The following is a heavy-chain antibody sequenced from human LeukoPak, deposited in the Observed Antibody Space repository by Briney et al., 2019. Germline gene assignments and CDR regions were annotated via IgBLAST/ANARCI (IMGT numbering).Heavy chain of an antibody. V-gene: IGHV3-21*01. CDR3: ARAGRYSSGWDVWFDP. CDR1: GFTFSSYS. J-gene: IGHJ5*02. D-gene: IGHD6-19*01. CDR2: ISSSSSYI. Sequence: GGSLRLSCAASGFTFSSYSMNWVRQAPGKGLEWVSSISSSSSYIYYADSVKGRFTISRDNAKNSLYLQMNSLRAEDTAVYYCARAGRYSSGWDVWFDPWGQGTLVTVSS.